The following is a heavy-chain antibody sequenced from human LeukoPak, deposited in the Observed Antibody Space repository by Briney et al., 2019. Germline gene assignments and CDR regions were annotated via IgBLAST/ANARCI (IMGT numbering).Heavy chain of an antibody. CDR1: GYTFTGYY. CDR3: ARPLKDSSSSNWFDP. V-gene: IGHV1-2*02. Sequence: ASVKVSCKASGYTFTGYYTHWVRQAPGQGLEWMGWINPNSGGTNYAQKFQGRVTMTRDTSISTAYMELSRLRSDDTAVYYCARPLKDSSSSNWFDPWGQGTLVTVSS. J-gene: IGHJ5*02. CDR2: INPNSGGT. D-gene: IGHD6-6*01.